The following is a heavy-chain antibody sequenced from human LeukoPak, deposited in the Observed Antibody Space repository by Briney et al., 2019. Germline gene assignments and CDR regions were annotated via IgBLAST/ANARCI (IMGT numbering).Heavy chain of an antibody. CDR3: ARSKNDSADAFDI. CDR2: INHSGST. D-gene: IGHD1-1*01. J-gene: IGHJ3*02. CDR1: GGSFSGYY. Sequence: SETLSLTCAVYGGSFSGYYWSWIRQPPGKGLEWIGEINHSGSTNYNPSLKSRVTISVDTSKNQFSLKLSSVTAADTAVYYCARSKNDSADAFDIWGQGKMVTVSS. V-gene: IGHV4-34*01.